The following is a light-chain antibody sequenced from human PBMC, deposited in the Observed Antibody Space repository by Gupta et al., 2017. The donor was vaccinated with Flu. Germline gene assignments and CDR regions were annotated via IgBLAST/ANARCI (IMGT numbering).Light chain of an antibody. Sequence: RVTISCSGGSSKIGSNTVNWYQQLAGTAPKVLIYNDNQRPSGVPDRFSASKSGTSASLAVSGLQSEDEADYYCAAWDDSLSGGLFGGGTKLTVL. V-gene: IGLV1-44*01. CDR3: AAWDDSLSGGL. J-gene: IGLJ2*01. CDR1: SSKIGSNT. CDR2: NDN.